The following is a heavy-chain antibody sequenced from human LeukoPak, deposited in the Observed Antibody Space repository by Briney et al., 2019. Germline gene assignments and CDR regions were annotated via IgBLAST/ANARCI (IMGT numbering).Heavy chain of an antibody. CDR2: IIPIFGTA. D-gene: IGHD5-18*01. V-gene: IGHV1-69*05. J-gene: IGHJ4*02. Sequence: GASVKVSCKASGGTFSSYAISWVRQAPGQGLGWVGGIIPIFGTANYAQKFQGRVTITTDESTSTAYMELSSLRPEDTAVYYCAREVQQLWYRAYYFDYWGQGTLVTVSS. CDR3: AREVQQLWYRAYYFDY. CDR1: GGTFSSYA.